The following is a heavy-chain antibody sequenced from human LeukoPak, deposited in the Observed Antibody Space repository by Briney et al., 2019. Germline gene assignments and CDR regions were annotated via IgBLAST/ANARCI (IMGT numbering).Heavy chain of an antibody. CDR3: ARDGGLSLTGYSWFDP. V-gene: IGHV4-59*01. CDR1: GGSISSYY. J-gene: IGHJ5*02. D-gene: IGHD3-9*01. CDR2: IYYSGST. Sequence: PSETLSLTCTVSGGSISSYYWSWIRQPPGKGLEWIGCIYYSGSTNYNPSLKSRVTISVDTSKNQFSLKLSSVTAADTAVYYCARDGGLSLTGYSWFDPWGQGTLVTVSS.